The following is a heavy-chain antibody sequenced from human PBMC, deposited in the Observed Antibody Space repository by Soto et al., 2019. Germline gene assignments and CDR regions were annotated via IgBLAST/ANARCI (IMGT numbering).Heavy chain of an antibody. CDR1: GLTVSNNY. CDR3: ARAFNWNDAYFDY. Sequence: GGSLRLSCAASGLTVSNNYVSWVRQAPGKGLEWVSIIYSGGSTYYADSVTGRFTISRDNSKNTLYLQMDSLRAEDTAVYYCARAFNWNDAYFDYWGQGTLVTVSS. V-gene: IGHV3-53*01. CDR2: IYSGGST. J-gene: IGHJ4*02. D-gene: IGHD1-1*01.